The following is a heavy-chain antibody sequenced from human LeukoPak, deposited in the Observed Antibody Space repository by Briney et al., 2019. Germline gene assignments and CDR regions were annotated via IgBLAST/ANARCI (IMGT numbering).Heavy chain of an antibody. CDR2: IKHDGSEQ. Sequence: PGGSLRLSCAASGFIFTSNRMNWVRQAPGKGLEWVANIKHDGSEQIYVDSVKGRFTISRDNAKDSVYLQMNSLRAEDTAVYYCTRGLGDHGGVSDRWGQGTLVIVS. CDR1: GFIFTSNR. D-gene: IGHD3-16*01. V-gene: IGHV3-7*01. CDR3: TRGLGDHGGVSDR. J-gene: IGHJ5*02.